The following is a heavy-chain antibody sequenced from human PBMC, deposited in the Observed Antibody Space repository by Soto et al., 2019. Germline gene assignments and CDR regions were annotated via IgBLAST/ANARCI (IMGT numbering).Heavy chain of an antibody. CDR3: ARDWDGYGYFDY. D-gene: IGHD3-22*01. Sequence: QVQLQESGPGLVKPSQTLSLTCTVSGGSISSGGYYWSWIRQHPGKGLEWIGYIYYSGSTYYNPSLKSRVTISVDTSKNQFFLKLSSVTAADTAVYYCARDWDGYGYFDYWGQGTLVTVSS. V-gene: IGHV4-31*03. CDR2: IYYSGST. CDR1: GGSISSGGYY. J-gene: IGHJ4*02.